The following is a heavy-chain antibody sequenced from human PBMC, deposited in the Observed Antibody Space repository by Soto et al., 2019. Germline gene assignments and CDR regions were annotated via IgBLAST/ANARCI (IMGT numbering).Heavy chain of an antibody. D-gene: IGHD3-10*01. V-gene: IGHV1-69*02. CDR3: ARNYYGSGSYYGGRWFDP. J-gene: IGHJ5*02. Sequence: SVKVSCKASGGTFSSYTISWVRQAPGQGLEWMGRIIPILGIANYAQKFQGRVTITADKSTSTAYMELSSLRSEDTAVYYCARNYYGSGSYYGGRWFDPWGQGTLVTVSS. CDR1: GGTFSSYT. CDR2: IIPILGIA.